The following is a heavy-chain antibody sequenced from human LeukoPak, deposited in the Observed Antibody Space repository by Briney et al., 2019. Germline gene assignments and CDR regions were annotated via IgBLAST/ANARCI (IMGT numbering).Heavy chain of an antibody. CDR1: GFTFSSYE. CDR2: ISSSSSYI. D-gene: IGHD5-18*01. CDR3: ARGEGYSYGNYYYYGMDV. J-gene: IGHJ6*02. V-gene: IGHV3-21*01. Sequence: GGSLRLSCAASGFTFSSYEMSWVRQAPGKGLEWVSSISSSSSYIYYADSVKGRFTISRDNAKNSLYLQMNSLRAEDTAVYYCARGEGYSYGNYYYYGMDVWGQGTTVTVSS.